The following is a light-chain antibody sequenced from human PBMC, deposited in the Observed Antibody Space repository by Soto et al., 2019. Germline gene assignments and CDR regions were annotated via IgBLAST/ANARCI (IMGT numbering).Light chain of an antibody. Sequence: SYELTQAPSVSVAPGQTARFTCGGDKIGTKSVHWHQQKPGQAPVLVVYDDNDRPSGIPERFSGSKSGNTVTLTISRVEAGDEADYYCQVWDRTTDFVVFGGVTKLTVL. V-gene: IGLV3-21*02. CDR1: KIGTKS. CDR2: DDN. J-gene: IGLJ2*01. CDR3: QVWDRTTDFVV.